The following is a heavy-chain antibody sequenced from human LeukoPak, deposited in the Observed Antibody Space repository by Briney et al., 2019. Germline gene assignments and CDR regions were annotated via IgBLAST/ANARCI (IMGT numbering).Heavy chain of an antibody. J-gene: IGHJ3*02. CDR3: ARTGIAAAGRNAFDI. V-gene: IGHV4-31*03. CDR1: GGSISSGGYY. Sequence: PSETLSLTCTVSGGSISSGGYYWSWIRQHPGKGLEWIGYIYYSGSTYYNPSLKSRVTISVDTSKNQFSLKLSSVTAADTAVYYCARTGIAAAGRNAFDIWGQGTMVTVPS. D-gene: IGHD6-13*01. CDR2: IYYSGST.